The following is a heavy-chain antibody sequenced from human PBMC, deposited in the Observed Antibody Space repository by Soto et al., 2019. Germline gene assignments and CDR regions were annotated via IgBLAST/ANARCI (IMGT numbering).Heavy chain of an antibody. J-gene: IGHJ4*02. CDR2: MNPNSGNT. CDR1: GYTFTSYD. V-gene: IGHV1-8*01. D-gene: IGHD6-19*01. Sequence: GASVKVSCKASGYTFTSYDINWVRQATGKGLEWMGWMNPNSGNTGYAQKFQGRVTMTRNTSISTAYMELSSLRSEDTAVYYCARHANGYSSGWPIPRFVDYWGQGTLVTVSS. CDR3: ARHANGYSSGWPIPRFVDY.